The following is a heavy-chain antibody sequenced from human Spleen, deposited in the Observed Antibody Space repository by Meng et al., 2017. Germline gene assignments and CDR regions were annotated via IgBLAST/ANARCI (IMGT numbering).Heavy chain of an antibody. CDR3: ARFFSTSWSHLDN. Sequence: SETLSLTCTVSGGSISSSSYYWGWIRQPPGKGLEWIGSIYQSGSTNYNPSLKSRVTISLDTSKNQFSLNLSSVTAADTAVYYCARFFSTSWSHLDNWGQGTLVTVSS. D-gene: IGHD6-13*01. CDR2: IYQSGST. V-gene: IGHV4-39*07. J-gene: IGHJ4*02. CDR1: GGSISSSSYY.